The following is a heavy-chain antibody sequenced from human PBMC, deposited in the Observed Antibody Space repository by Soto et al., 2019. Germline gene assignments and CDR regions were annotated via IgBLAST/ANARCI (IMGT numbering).Heavy chain of an antibody. V-gene: IGHV3-30-3*01. CDR2: TSYDGNNR. CDR3: AGVYYGGDSVNNF. J-gene: IGHJ4*02. CDR1: GFSFSSYV. Sequence: QVRLVESGGGVVQPGRSLRLSCAGSGFSFSSYVLSWVRQAPGRGLEWVAATSYDGNNRYYADSVKGRFIISRDNSKNTLDLEMETPRPEDTAVYYCAGVYYGGDSVNNFWGQGTPVIVSS. D-gene: IGHD2-21*02.